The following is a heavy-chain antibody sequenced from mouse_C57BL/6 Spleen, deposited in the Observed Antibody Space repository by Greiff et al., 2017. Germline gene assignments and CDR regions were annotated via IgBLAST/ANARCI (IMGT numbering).Heavy chain of an antibody. CDR3: ARSGYYGSSSAWFAY. D-gene: IGHD1-1*01. Sequence: VQLQQPGTELVKPGASVKLSCKASGYTFTSYWMHWVKQRPGQGLEWIGNINPSNGGTNYNEKFKSKATLTVEKSSSTAYMQLSSLTSEDSAVYYCARSGYYGSSSAWFAYWGQGTLVTVSA. J-gene: IGHJ3*01. CDR1: GYTFTSYW. CDR2: INPSNGGT. V-gene: IGHV1-53*01.